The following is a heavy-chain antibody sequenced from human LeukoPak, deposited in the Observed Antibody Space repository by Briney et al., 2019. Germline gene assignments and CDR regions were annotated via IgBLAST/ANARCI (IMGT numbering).Heavy chain of an antibody. J-gene: IGHJ2*01. D-gene: IGHD1-26*01. V-gene: IGHV4-34*01. CDR3: ARGGVGATTMPDWYFDL. CDR2: INHSAST. CDR1: GFTFSTYA. Sequence: GSLRLSCAASGFTFSTYAMSWIRQPPGKGLEWIGEINHSASTNYNPSLKSRVTISVDTSKNQFSLKLSSVTAADTAVYYCARGGVGATTMPDWYFDLWGRGTLVTVSS.